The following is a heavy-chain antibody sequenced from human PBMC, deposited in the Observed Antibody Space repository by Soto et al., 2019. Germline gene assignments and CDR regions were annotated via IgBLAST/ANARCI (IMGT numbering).Heavy chain of an antibody. Sequence: QVQLVQSGAEVKKPGSSVKVSCKASGGTFSSYAISWVRQAPGQGLEWMGGIIPIFGTANYAQKFQGRVRIPADEPRGTAYREGRSLRSGDRAVYYWARDGPVLTGGLFAPGGKGTLVTVSS. D-gene: IGHD7-27*01. CDR1: GGTFSSYA. CDR2: IIPIFGTA. CDR3: ARDGPVLTGGLFAP. V-gene: IGHV1-69*01. J-gene: IGHJ5*02.